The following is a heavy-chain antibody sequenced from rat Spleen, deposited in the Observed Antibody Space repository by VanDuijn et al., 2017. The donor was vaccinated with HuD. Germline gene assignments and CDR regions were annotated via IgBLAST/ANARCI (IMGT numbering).Heavy chain of an antibody. CDR1: GFSLTGNN. D-gene: IGHD1-4*01. CDR2: MRYDGDT. CDR3: TGDRHSPGVMDA. Sequence: QVQLKESGPGLVQPSQTLSLTCTVSGFSLTGNNVHWVRQPPGKGLEWMGRMRYDGDTYYNSALKSRLSISRDTSKNQVFLKMNSLQTEDTAIYFCTGDRHSPGVMDAWGQGASVTVSS. V-gene: IGHV2S30*01. J-gene: IGHJ4*01.